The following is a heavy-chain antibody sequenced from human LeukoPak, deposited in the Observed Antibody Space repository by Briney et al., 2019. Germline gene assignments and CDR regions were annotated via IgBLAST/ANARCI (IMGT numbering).Heavy chain of an antibody. V-gene: IGHV5-51*01. J-gene: IGHJ6*02. Sequence: GESLKISCKGSGYSFTSYWIGWVRQMPGKGLEWMGIIYPGDSDTRYSPSFQGQVTISADKSISTAYLQWSSLKASDTAMYYCARFNSGEYQVTMPEYYGMDVWGQGTTVNVSS. D-gene: IGHD2-2*01. CDR1: GYSFTSYW. CDR2: IYPGDSDT. CDR3: ARFNSGEYQVTMPEYYGMDV.